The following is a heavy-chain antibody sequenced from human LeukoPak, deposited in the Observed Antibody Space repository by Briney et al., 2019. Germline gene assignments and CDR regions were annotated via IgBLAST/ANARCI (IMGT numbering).Heavy chain of an antibody. V-gene: IGHV1-2*06. CDR3: ARGSVLTYCSSTSCYNPRFDI. CDR1: GYTFTGYY. D-gene: IGHD2-2*02. Sequence: ASVKVSCKASGYTFTGYYMHWVRQAPGQGLEWMGRINPNSGGTNYAQKFQGRVTMTRDTSISTAYMELSRLRSDDTAVYYRARGSVLTYCSSTSCYNPRFDIWGQGTMVTVSS. J-gene: IGHJ3*02. CDR2: INPNSGGT.